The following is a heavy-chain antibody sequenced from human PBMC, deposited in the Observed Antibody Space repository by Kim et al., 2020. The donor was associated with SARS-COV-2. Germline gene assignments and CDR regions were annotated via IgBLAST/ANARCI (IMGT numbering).Heavy chain of an antibody. CDR1: GFTFSSYD. J-gene: IGHJ3*02. V-gene: IGHV3-13*01. CDR2: IGTAGDT. D-gene: IGHD5-12*01. Sequence: GGSLRLSCAASGFTFSSYDMHWVRQAPGKGLEWVSSIGTAGDTYYPGSVKGRFTISRENAKNSLYLQMNSLRAGDTAVYYYARAGYEIGRGAFDIWGQGTMVTVSS. CDR3: ARAGYEIGRGAFDI.